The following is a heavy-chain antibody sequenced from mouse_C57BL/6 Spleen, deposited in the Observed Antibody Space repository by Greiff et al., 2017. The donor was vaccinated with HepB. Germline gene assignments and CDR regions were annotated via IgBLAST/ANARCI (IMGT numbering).Heavy chain of an antibody. Sequence: VQLQQSGTELVKPGASVKLSCKASGYTFTSYWMHWVKQRPGQGLEWIGNINPSNGGTNYNEKFKSKATLTVDKSSRTAYMQLSSLTSEDSAVYYCARGGLPYYFDYWGQGTTLTVSS. CDR2: INPSNGGT. CDR1: GYTFTSYW. D-gene: IGHD2-4*01. CDR3: ARGGLPYYFDY. V-gene: IGHV1-53*01. J-gene: IGHJ2*01.